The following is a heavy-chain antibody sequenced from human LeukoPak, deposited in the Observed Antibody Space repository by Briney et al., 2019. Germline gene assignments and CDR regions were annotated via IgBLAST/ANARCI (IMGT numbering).Heavy chain of an antibody. CDR3: AREYYDSSGYYPEYYYFDY. D-gene: IGHD3-22*01. V-gene: IGHV4-4*07. J-gene: IGHJ4*02. CDR2: IYTSGST. Sequence: SETLSLTCTVSGGSISSYYWSWIRQPAGKGLEWIWRIYTSGSTKYNPSPKSRVTMSVGTSKNKFSLKLSSVTAADTAVYYCAREYYDSSGYYPEYYYFDYWGQGTLVTVSS. CDR1: GGSISSYY.